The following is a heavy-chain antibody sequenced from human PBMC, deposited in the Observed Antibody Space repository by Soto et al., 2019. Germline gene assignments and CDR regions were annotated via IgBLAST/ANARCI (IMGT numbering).Heavy chain of an antibody. CDR2: IYYSGST. CDR3: ARLSRVGIAAALDY. V-gene: IGHV4-31*03. Sequence: TSETLSLTCTVSGGSISSGGYYWSWIRQQPGKGLEWIGYIYYSGSTYYNPSLKSRVTISVDTSKNQFSLKLSSVTAADTAVYYCARLSRVGIAAALDYWGQGTLVTVSS. J-gene: IGHJ4*02. D-gene: IGHD6-13*01. CDR1: GGSISSGGYY.